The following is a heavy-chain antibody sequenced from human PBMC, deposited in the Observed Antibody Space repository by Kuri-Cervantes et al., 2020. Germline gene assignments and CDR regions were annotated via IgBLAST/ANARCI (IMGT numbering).Heavy chain of an antibody. CDR1: GATFSSYA. CDR2: IIPIFGTA. Sequence: SVKVSCKASGATFSSYAITWVRQAPGQGLEWMGGIIPIFGTANYAQKFQGRVTITADESTSTAYMELSSLRSEDTAVYYCAREGAITMLDFNPRYYYYYYGMDVWGQGTTVTVSS. J-gene: IGHJ6*02. D-gene: IGHD3-10*02. V-gene: IGHV1-69*13. CDR3: AREGAITMLDFNPRYYYYYYGMDV.